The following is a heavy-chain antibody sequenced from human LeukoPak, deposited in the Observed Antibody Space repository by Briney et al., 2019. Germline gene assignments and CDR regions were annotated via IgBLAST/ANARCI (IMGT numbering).Heavy chain of an antibody. CDR2: MNPNSGNT. CDR1: GYTFTSYD. J-gene: IGHJ6*03. CDR3: ARSSSWYHYYYYHMDV. D-gene: IGHD6-13*01. V-gene: IGHV1-8*01. Sequence: ASVKVSCKAPGYTFTSYDINWVRQATGQGLEWMGWMNPNSGNTGYAQKFQGRVTMTRNTSISTAYMELSSLRSEDTAVYYCARSSSWYHYYYYHMDVWGKGTTVTVSS.